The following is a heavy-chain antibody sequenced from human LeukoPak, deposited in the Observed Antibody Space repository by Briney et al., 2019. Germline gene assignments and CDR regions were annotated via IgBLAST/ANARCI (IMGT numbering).Heavy chain of an antibody. CDR2: ISAYNGNT. V-gene: IGHV1-18*01. CDR1: GYTFTSYD. D-gene: IGHD1-26*01. J-gene: IGHJ4*02. CDR3: ARAGGSGLDY. Sequence: ASVKVSCKASGYTFTSYDINWVRQATGQGLEWMGWISAYNGNTNYAQKVQGRVTTTTDTSTSTAYMELRSLRSDDTAVYYCARAGGSGLDYWGQGTLVTVSS.